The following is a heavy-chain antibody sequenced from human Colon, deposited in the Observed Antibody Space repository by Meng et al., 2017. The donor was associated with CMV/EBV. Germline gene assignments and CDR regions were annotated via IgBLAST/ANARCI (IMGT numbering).Heavy chain of an antibody. D-gene: IGHD1/OR15-1a*01. V-gene: IGHV3-23*01. J-gene: IGHJ5*02. CDR3: AKDQVPITGTNDNWFDP. CDR2: ISGSGVTT. Sequence: ESLKISCAASGFTFSSYAMSWVRQAPGKGLEWVSAISGSGVTTDYADSVKGRFIISRDNSKNTLYLQMNSLRAEDTAVYYCAKDQVPITGTNDNWFDPWGQGTLVTVSS. CDR1: GFTFSSYA.